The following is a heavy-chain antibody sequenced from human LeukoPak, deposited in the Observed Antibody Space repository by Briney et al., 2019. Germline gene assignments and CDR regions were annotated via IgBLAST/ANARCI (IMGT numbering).Heavy chain of an antibody. CDR3: ARDLRGVVGATSIVY. CDR1: GFTFSSYA. V-gene: IGHV3-23*01. Sequence: GGSLRLSCAASGFTFSSYAMSWVRQAPGKGLEWVSAISGSGGSTYYADSVKGRFTISRDNSKNTLYLQMNSLRAEDTAVYYCARDLRGVVGATSIVYWGQGTLVTVSS. D-gene: IGHD1-26*01. J-gene: IGHJ4*02. CDR2: ISGSGGST.